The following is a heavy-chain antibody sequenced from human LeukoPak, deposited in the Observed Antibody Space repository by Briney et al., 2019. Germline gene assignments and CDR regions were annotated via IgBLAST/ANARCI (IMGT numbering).Heavy chain of an antibody. CDR3: ARAIGYCSGGSCWYYFDY. J-gene: IGHJ4*02. Sequence: ASVKVSCKAFGYTFTGYYMHWVRQAPGQGLEWMGRINPNSGGTNYAQKFQGRVTMTRDTSISTAYMELSRLRSDDTAVYYCARAIGYCSGGSCWYYFDYWGQGTLVTVSS. V-gene: IGHV1-2*06. CDR1: GYTFTGYY. D-gene: IGHD2-15*01. CDR2: INPNSGGT.